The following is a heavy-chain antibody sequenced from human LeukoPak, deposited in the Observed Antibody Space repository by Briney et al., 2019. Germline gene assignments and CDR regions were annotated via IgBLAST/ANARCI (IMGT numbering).Heavy chain of an antibody. J-gene: IGHJ4*02. Sequence: ASVKVSCKASGYTFTSYYMHWVRQAPGQGLEWMGIINPSGGSTSYAQKFQGRVTMTRDTSTSTVYMELSSLRSEDTAMYYCARDFYVGALPGYWGQGTLVTVSS. CDR3: ARDFYVGALPGY. D-gene: IGHD1-26*01. CDR2: INPSGGST. V-gene: IGHV1-46*01. CDR1: GYTFTSYY.